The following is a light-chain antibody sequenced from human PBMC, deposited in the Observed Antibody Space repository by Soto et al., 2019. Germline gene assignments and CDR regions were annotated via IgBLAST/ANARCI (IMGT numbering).Light chain of an antibody. CDR1: LKXLYSSNNKNY. CDR2: WAS. V-gene: IGKV4-1*01. Sequence: DMVITQSAHSLSFXXXYXXTIXXXSMLKXLYSSNNKNYLAWYQHKPGQPPKLLIYWASTRESGVPDRFSGSGSGTDFTLTISSLQAEDVAVYYCQQYFSAPLTFGGGTKVDIK. J-gene: IGKJ4*01. CDR3: QQYFSAPLT.